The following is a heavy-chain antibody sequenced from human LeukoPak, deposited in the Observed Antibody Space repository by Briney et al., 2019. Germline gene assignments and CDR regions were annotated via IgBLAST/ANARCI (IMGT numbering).Heavy chain of an antibody. V-gene: IGHV3-23*01. Sequence: GGSLRLSCAASGFTFSSYAMSWVRQAPGKGLEWVSAISGSGGSTYYADSVKGRFTVSRDNSKNTLYLQMNSLRAEDTTVYYCAKDPLDLGYYYYMDVWGKGTTVTVSS. CDR1: GFTFSSYA. CDR3: AKDPLDLGYYYYMDV. D-gene: IGHD6-6*01. CDR2: ISGSGGST. J-gene: IGHJ6*03.